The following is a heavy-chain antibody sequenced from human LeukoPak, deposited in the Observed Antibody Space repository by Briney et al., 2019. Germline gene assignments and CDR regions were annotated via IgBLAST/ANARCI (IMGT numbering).Heavy chain of an antibody. CDR1: GFTFSSYA. Sequence: PGGSLRLSCAASGFTFSSYAMSWVRQAPGKGLEWVSGIIDSGDITYYANSVKGRFTISRDNSKNTLYLQMNSLRAEDTAVYYCAREWSGYYKSFDYWGQGTLVTVSS. J-gene: IGHJ4*02. CDR2: IIDSGDIT. D-gene: IGHD3-3*01. CDR3: AREWSGYYKSFDY. V-gene: IGHV3-23*01.